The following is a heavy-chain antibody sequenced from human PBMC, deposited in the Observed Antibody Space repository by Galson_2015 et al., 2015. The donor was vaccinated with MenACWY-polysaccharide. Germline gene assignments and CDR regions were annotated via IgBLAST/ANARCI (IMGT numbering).Heavy chain of an antibody. J-gene: IGHJ6*01. CDR2: INQSGVA. CDR3: ARVSLHQGPIGLPPGTLLQEHL. V-gene: IGHV4-34*01. Sequence: ETLSLTCGVSGGSFSGYYWSWIRQSPGKGLEWIGEINQSGVANYNPSLKSRATISIETSKNQVSLKVTSLTAADTAVYYCARVSLHQGPIGLPPGTLLQEHLWG. CDR1: GGSFSGYY.